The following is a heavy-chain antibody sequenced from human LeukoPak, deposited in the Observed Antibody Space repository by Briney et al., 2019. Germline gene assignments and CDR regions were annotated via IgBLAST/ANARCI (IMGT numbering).Heavy chain of an antibody. J-gene: IGHJ4*02. CDR3: VRDGSGYDY. CDR1: EFTFSSFW. V-gene: IGHV3-7*05. CDR2: INQGGSEK. Sequence: PGGSLRLSCAASEFTFSSFWMHWVRQAPGKGLEWVANINQGGSEKYYLNSVKGRFTISRDNAKNSLYLQMNSLRTDDTAIYYCVRDGSGYDYWGQGTLVTVSS. D-gene: IGHD6-19*01.